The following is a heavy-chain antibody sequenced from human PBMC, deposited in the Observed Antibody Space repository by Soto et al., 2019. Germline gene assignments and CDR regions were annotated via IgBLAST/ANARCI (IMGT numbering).Heavy chain of an antibody. CDR1: GGSIRSGGYL. J-gene: IGHJ5*02. CDR3: ARDRRLRAAFSWFDP. V-gene: IGHV4-31*03. Sequence: QVQLQESGPGLVKPSQTLSLTCTVTGGSIRSGGYLWSWLRQHPGKGLEWLGYIYKSGSAFYNPSLRSRAVISVDTSQNRCSLRLNSVTAADTAVYYCARDRRLRAAFSWFDPWGPGTLVTVSS. D-gene: IGHD2-15*01. CDR2: IYKSGSA.